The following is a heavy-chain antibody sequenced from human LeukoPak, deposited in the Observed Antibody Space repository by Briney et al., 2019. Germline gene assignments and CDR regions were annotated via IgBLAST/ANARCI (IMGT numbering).Heavy chain of an antibody. CDR1: GFTFRAYY. CDR3: ARVDCSSTSCYEFDY. V-gene: IGHV3-11*04. D-gene: IGHD2-2*01. Sequence: GGSLRLSRAASGFTFRAYYMTWIRQAPGKGLEWVSYIRSSGSTIYYADSVKGRFTISRDNAKNSLYLQMNSLRAEDTAVYYCARVDCSSTSCYEFDYWGQGTLVTVSS. J-gene: IGHJ4*02. CDR2: IRSSGSTI.